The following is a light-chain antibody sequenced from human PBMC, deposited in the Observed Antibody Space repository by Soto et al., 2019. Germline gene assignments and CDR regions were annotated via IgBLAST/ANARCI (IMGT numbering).Light chain of an antibody. Sequence: EIVMTQSPVTLSVSPGERATLSCRASQSVRSTLAWYQQKPAQAPSLLIYGAFTRATGIPTRFSGTGSGTDFTLTISSLQSEDFALYYCQQYNDWPLTFGQGTKVEV. CDR2: GAF. CDR3: QQYNDWPLT. V-gene: IGKV3-15*01. J-gene: IGKJ1*01. CDR1: QSVRST.